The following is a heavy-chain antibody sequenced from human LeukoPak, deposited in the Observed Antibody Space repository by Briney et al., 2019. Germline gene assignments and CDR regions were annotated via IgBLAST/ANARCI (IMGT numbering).Heavy chain of an antibody. V-gene: IGHV1-2*02. Sequence: ASVKVSCKASGYTFIAYYMHWVRQAPGQGLEWMGWVNPASGGTNYAQKFEGRVTMTRDTSISTAYMELTALTSDDTAVYYCAGQKDPRPIDYWGQGTLVTVSS. CDR2: VNPASGGT. CDR3: AGQKDPRPIDY. J-gene: IGHJ4*02. CDR1: GYTFIAYY.